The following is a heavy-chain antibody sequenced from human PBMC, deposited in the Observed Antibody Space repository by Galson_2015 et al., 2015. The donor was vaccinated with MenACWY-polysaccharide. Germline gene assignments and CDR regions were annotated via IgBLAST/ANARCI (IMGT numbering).Heavy chain of an antibody. CDR1: TVTFRGSG. J-gene: IGHJ3*02. Sequence: SLRLSCAASTVTFRGSGMHWVRQAPGKGLEWVAVIQYDAVYKQYLDSVKGRFSVPRDNSKSTLYLEMNNLRAEDTALYYCAREGSRIVFHAFDIWGQGTMVTVSS. D-gene: IGHD3-10*02. V-gene: IGHV3-33*01. CDR3: AREGSRIVFHAFDI. CDR2: IQYDAVYK.